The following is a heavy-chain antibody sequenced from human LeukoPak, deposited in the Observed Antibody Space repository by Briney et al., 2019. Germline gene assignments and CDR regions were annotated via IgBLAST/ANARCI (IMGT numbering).Heavy chain of an antibody. J-gene: IGHJ5*02. V-gene: IGHV3-30*02. CDR2: IRYDGSNK. CDR1: GFTFSSYG. Sequence: PGGSLRLSCAASGFTFSSYGMHWVRQAPGKGLEWVAFIRYDGSNKYCADSVKGRFTISRDNSKNTLYLQMNSLRAEDTAVYYCAKARYYGSGSFLFDPWGQGTLVTVSS. CDR3: AKARYYGSGSFLFDP. D-gene: IGHD3-10*01.